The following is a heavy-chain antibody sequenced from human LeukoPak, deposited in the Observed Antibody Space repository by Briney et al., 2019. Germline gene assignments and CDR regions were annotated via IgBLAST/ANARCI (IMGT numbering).Heavy chain of an antibody. D-gene: IGHD2-15*01. J-gene: IGHJ1*01. CDR2: IIPIFGTA. Sequence: SVKVSCKASGGIFNSYAISWVRQAPGQGLEWMGGIIPIFGTANYAQKFQGRVTITADESTSTAYMELSSLRSEDTAVYYCAMLGYCSGGSCYQPAEYFQHWGQGTLVTVSS. V-gene: IGHV1-69*01. CDR3: AMLGYCSGGSCYQPAEYFQH. CDR1: GGIFNSYA.